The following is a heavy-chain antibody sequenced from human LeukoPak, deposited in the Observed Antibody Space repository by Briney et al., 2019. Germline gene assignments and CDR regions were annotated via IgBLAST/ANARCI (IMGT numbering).Heavy chain of an antibody. Sequence: SETLSLTCAVYGGSLSGYYWSWIRQPPGKGLEWIGEINHSGSTNYNPPLKSRVTISVDTSKNQFSLKLSSVTAADTAVYYCAREGPQLWLLYNWFDPWGQGTLVTVSS. CDR3: AREGPQLWLLYNWFDP. V-gene: IGHV4-34*01. CDR1: GGSLSGYY. D-gene: IGHD5-18*01. CDR2: INHSGST. J-gene: IGHJ5*02.